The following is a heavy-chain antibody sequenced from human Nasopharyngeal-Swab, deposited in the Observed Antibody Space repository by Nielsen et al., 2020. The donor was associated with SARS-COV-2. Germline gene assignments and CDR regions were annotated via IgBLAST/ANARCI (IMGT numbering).Heavy chain of an antibody. CDR1: GSTFTNVW. D-gene: IGHD4-23*01. V-gene: IGHV3-23*01. CDR2: ISGSGGST. J-gene: IGHJ4*02. Sequence: GGSLRLSCAVSGSTFTNVWMSWVRQAPGKGLEWVSEISGSGGSTYYAESVKGRFTISRDNSKNTLYLQMSSLRAEDTAIYYCAKDLGVESPLWFDYWGQGTLLTVSS. CDR3: AKDLGVESPLWFDY.